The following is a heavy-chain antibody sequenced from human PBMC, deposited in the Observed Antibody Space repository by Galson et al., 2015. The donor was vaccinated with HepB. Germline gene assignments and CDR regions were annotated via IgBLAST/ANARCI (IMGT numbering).Heavy chain of an antibody. Sequence: SLRLSCAASGFTFSSYGMHWVRQAPGKGLEWVAVISYEGSNKYYADSVKGRFTVSRDNSKNTLYLEMNSLRVEDTAVYYCARDKNPQTHYELLGWFDPWGQGTLVTVSS. V-gene: IGHV3-30-3*01. CDR3: ARDKNPQTHYELLGWFDP. CDR1: GFTFSSYG. D-gene: IGHD3-3*01. J-gene: IGHJ5*02. CDR2: ISYEGSNK.